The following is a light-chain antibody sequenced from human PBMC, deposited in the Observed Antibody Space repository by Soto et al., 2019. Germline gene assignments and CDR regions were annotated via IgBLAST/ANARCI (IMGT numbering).Light chain of an antibody. CDR1: QSVSSGY. J-gene: IGKJ1*01. CDR2: GAS. CDR3: QQYNNWWT. V-gene: IGKV3-20*01. Sequence: EIVLTQSPGTLSLSPGERATLSCRASQSVSSGYLAWYQQKPGQAPRLLIYGASSRATGIPDRFSGSGSGTDFTLTISRLEPEDFAVYYCQQYNNWWTFGQGTKVEIK.